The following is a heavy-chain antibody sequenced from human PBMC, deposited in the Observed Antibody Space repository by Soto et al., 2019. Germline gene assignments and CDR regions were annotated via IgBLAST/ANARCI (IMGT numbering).Heavy chain of an antibody. CDR1: GGSLTGYY. J-gene: IGHJ4*02. CDR3: ARGQEGIVATH. CDR2: IKDGGVT. D-gene: IGHD5-12*01. V-gene: IGHV4-34*01. Sequence: QVHLQQWGAGLLKHSETLSLTCAVNGGSLTGYYWSWIRQPPGKGLEWIGEIKDGGVTNYSPSLKGRGTMSADTSKNQCALKLNSVTAADTAVYYCARGQEGIVATHWDQGPLVPVSS.